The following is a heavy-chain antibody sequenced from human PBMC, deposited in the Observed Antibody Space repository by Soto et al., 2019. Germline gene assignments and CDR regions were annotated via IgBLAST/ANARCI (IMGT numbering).Heavy chain of an antibody. V-gene: IGHV1-69*13. CDR2: IIPIFGTA. CDR3: ARDRGPSSGYYPYWFDP. Sequence: ASVKVSCKASGYTFTSYAISWVRQAPGQGLEWMGEIIPIFGTANYAQKFQGRVTITADESTSTAYMELSSLRSEDTAVYYCARDRGPSSGYYPYWFDPWGHGTLVTVSS. D-gene: IGHD3-22*01. J-gene: IGHJ5*02. CDR1: GYTFTSYA.